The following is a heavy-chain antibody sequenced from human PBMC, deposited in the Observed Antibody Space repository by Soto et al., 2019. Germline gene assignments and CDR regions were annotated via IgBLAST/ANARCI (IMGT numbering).Heavy chain of an antibody. V-gene: IGHV3-23*01. CDR3: AKDMFIVVVQAARLAP. D-gene: IGHD2-2*01. CDR1: GFTFSSYA. CDR2: ISGSGGST. J-gene: IGHJ5*01. Sequence: GGSLRLSCAASGFTFSSYAMSWVRQAPGKGLEWVSAISGSGGSTYYADSVKGRFTISRDNSKNTLYLQMNSLRAEDTAVYYCAKDMFIVVVQAARLAPWGQGNLVLISS.